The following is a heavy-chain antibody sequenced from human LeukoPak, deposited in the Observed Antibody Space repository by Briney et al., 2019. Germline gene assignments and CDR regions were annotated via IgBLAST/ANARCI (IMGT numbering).Heavy chain of an antibody. CDR2: ISAYNGNT. V-gene: IGHV1-18*01. D-gene: IGHD3-3*01. J-gene: IGHJ4*02. CDR3: ARGDEFLEWLLFDY. CDR1: GYTFTSYG. Sequence: ASVKVSCKASGYTFTSYGISWVRQAPGQGLEWMGWISAYNGNTNYAQKLQGRVTMTTDTSTSTAYMELRSLRSDGTAVYYCARGDEFLEWLLFDYWGQGTLVTVSS.